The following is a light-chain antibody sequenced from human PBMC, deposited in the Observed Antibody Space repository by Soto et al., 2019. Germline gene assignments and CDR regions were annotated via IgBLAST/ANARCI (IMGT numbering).Light chain of an antibody. J-gene: IGKJ1*01. V-gene: IGKV1-5*01. Sequence: DIQMTQSPSTLSASVGDRVTITCRASQSISSWLAWYQQKPGKAPKLLIYDASSLESGVPSRFSGSGSGTEFTLTISSLQPDDIATYYCQQYNSDSGTFGQGTKVDI. CDR2: DAS. CDR1: QSISSW. CDR3: QQYNSDSGT.